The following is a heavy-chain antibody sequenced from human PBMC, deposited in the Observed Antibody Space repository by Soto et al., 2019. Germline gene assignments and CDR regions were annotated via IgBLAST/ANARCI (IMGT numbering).Heavy chain of an antibody. CDR1: GYSFTSYW. Sequence: PGESLKISCKGSGYSFTSYWINLVRQMPGKGLEWMGIIYPGDSDTRYSPSFQGQVTISADKSIDTAHLQWRSLKASDTAVYYCARHHGSPGSYFGLDVWGQGTTVTGSS. CDR2: IYPGDSDT. J-gene: IGHJ6*02. V-gene: IGHV5-51*01. CDR3: ARHHGSPGSYFGLDV. D-gene: IGHD1-1*01.